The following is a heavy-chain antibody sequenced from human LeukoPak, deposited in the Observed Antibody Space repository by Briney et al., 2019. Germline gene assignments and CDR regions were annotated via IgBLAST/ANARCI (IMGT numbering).Heavy chain of an antibody. D-gene: IGHD6-13*01. CDR2: IYSGGST. CDR1: GFTVSSNY. J-gene: IGHJ4*02. V-gene: IGHV3-53*01. CDR3: ARGYDSSWYGEYYFDY. Sequence: PGGSLRLSCAASGFTVSSNYMSWVRQAPGKGLEWVSVIYSGGSTYYADSVKGRFTISRDNSKNTLYLQMNSLRAEDTAVYYCARGYDSSWYGEYYFDYWGQGTLVTVSS.